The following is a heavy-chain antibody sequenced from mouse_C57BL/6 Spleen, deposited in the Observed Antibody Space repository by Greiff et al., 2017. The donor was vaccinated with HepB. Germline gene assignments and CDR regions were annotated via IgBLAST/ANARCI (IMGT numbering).Heavy chain of an antibody. CDR1: GFTFSSYA. Sequence: EVMLVESGEGLVKPGGSLKLSCAASGFTFSSYAMSWVRQTPEKRLEWVAYISSGGDYIYYADTVKGRFPISRDNARNTLYLQMSRLKSEDTAMYYCTRDRLPFAYWGQGTLVTVSA. CDR2: ISSGGDYI. J-gene: IGHJ3*01. V-gene: IGHV5-9-1*02. CDR3: TRDRLPFAY.